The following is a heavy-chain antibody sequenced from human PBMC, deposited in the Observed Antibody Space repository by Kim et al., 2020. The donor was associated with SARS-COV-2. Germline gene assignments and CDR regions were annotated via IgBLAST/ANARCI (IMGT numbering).Heavy chain of an antibody. Sequence: GGSLRLSCAAFGFTFSSNGMHWVRQAPGKGLEWVAFISKNGINKHYADSGKGRFTISRDNSKNTLYLQMNSLRPDDTAVYYCTREEGNYRECDYFDQGT. D-gene: IGHD3-10*01. CDR2: ISKNGINK. V-gene: IGHV3-30*03. J-gene: IGHJ4*02. CDR3: TREEGNYRECDY. CDR1: GFTFSSNG.